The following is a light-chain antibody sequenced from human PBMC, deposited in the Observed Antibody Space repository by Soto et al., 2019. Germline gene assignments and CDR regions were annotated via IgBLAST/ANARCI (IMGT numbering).Light chain of an antibody. Sequence: QSVLTQPPSVSGAPGQRVTISCTGSSSNIGAHYDVHWYQQLPGTAPKLLIYGNRNRPSGVPDRFSGSKSGTSATLGITGLQTGDEADYYCGTWDSSLSVGNVFGTGTKVTVL. V-gene: IGLV1-40*01. CDR1: SSNIGAHYD. CDR2: GNR. J-gene: IGLJ1*01. CDR3: GTWDSSLSVGNV.